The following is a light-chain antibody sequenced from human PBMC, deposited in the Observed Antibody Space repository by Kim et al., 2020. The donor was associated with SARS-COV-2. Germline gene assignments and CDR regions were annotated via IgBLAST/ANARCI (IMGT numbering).Light chain of an antibody. J-gene: IGLJ2*01. Sequence: GQSVTISCTGTSSDVGGYKYVSWYQQHPGKAPQLMIYEVSKRPSGVPDRFSGSKSGNTASLTVSGLQAEDEADYYCTSYAGNNNVVFGGGTQLTVL. CDR3: TSYAGNNNVV. CDR2: EVS. CDR1: SSDVGGYKY. V-gene: IGLV2-8*01.